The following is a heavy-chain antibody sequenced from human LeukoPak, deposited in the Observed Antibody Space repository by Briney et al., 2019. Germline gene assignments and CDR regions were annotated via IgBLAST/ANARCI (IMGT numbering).Heavy chain of an antibody. J-gene: IGHJ4*01. D-gene: IGHD6-19*01. CDR3: ARDYSSGWYPLDY. CDR2: ISYSGGT. CDR1: GGPISSNY. V-gene: IGHV4-59*01. Sequence: PSETLSLTCSVSGGPISSNYWSWIRQPPGRGLEWIGYISYSGGTYYNPSLRSRVTISVDTSKNQLSLKLTSVTAADTAVYYCARDYSSGWYPLDYWGHGTLVTVSS.